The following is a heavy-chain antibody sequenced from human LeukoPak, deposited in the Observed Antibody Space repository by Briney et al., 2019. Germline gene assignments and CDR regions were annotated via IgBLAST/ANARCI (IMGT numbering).Heavy chain of an antibody. Sequence: PGESLQISCQDAGSTFTTYWIAWVRQMPGKGLEWMGIIYPGDSDTRYSPSFQGQVTISADRSINTAYLQWSSLKASDTAIYYCARHPGSGYTYGRHADYWGQGTRVTVSS. CDR2: IYPGDSDT. V-gene: IGHV5-51*01. CDR1: GSTFTTYW. J-gene: IGHJ4*02. D-gene: IGHD5-18*01. CDR3: ARHPGSGYTYGRHADY.